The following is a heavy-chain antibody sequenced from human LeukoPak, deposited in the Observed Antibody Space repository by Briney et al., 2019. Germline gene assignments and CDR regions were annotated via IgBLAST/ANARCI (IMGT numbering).Heavy chain of an antibody. CDR3: ARAGYGYVWGSYRDGDYFDY. CDR2: ISSSSSYI. J-gene: IGHJ4*02. CDR1: GFTFSSYS. D-gene: IGHD3-16*02. Sequence: GGSLRLSCAASGFTFSSYSMNWVRQAPGKGLKWVSSISSSSSYIYYADSVKGRFTISRDNAKNSLYLQMNSLRAEDTAVYYCARAGYGYVWGSYRDGDYFDYWGQGTLVTVSS. V-gene: IGHV3-21*01.